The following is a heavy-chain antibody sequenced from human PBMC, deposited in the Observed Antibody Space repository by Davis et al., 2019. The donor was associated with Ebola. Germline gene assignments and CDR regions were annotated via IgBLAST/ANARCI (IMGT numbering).Heavy chain of an antibody. CDR1: GDSVSSDSAT. CDR2: THFMSKWSN. CDR3: ARDPGSERRGMDV. J-gene: IGHJ6*04. Sequence: SQTLSLTCAISGDSVSSDSATWNWIRQSPSRGLEWLGRTHFMSKWSNDYAVSVKSRITINPDTSGNQFSLQLNSVTPEDTAVYYCARDPGSERRGMDVWGKGTTVTVSS. D-gene: IGHD3-10*01. V-gene: IGHV6-1*01.